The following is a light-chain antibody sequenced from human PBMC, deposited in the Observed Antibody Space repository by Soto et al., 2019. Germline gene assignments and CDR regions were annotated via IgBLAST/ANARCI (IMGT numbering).Light chain of an antibody. V-gene: IGKV1-39*01. Sequence: DIQRTQSPSALSACVGDRVTVTCRASQSISSYLNWYQQKPGKAPKLLIYAASSLQSGVPSTFSGSRSGTDCTLNISSLQPEDFATYFFQQSYSTPTWTFGQGTK. J-gene: IGKJ1*01. CDR3: QQSYSTPTWT. CDR2: AAS. CDR1: QSISSY.